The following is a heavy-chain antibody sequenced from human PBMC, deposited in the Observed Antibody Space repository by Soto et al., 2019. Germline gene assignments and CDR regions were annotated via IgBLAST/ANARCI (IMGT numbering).Heavy chain of an antibody. D-gene: IGHD6-13*01. V-gene: IGHV2-5*01. Sequence: SGPTLVNATQTLTLTCTFSGFSLITIGLGVGWIRQPPGKALEWLALIYWNDDKRYSPSLKSRLTITKDTSKNQVVLTMTNMDPVDTATYYCAHRIAAAGFFDYWGQGTLVTVSS. CDR2: IYWNDDK. CDR3: AHRIAAAGFFDY. J-gene: IGHJ4*02. CDR1: GFSLITIGLG.